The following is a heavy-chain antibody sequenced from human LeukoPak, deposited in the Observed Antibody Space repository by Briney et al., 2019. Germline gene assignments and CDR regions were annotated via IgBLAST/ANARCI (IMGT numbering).Heavy chain of an antibody. CDR1: GYTFTAYY. Sequence: ASVKVSCKTSGYTFTAYYIQWVRQAPGQGLEWMGWINGNSGSTNYAQKFQGRVTMTRDTSIRTAYMELNNLTSDDTAVYYCARGDWNYRTSDYWGQGTLVTVSS. J-gene: IGHJ4*02. CDR2: INGNSGST. V-gene: IGHV1-2*02. CDR3: ARGDWNYRTSDY. D-gene: IGHD1-7*01.